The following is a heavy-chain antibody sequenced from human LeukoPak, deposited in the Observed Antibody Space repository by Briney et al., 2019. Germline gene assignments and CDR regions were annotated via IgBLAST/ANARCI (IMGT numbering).Heavy chain of an antibody. CDR1: GGSFSGYY. Sequence: SETLSLTCAVYGGSFSGYYWSWIRQPPGKGLEWIGEINHSGSTNYNPSLKSRVTISLDTSKNQFSLKLSSVTAADTAVYYCARAPPSIVVVPAAIRRLNWFDPWGQGTLVTVSS. CDR2: INHSGST. J-gene: IGHJ5*02. CDR3: ARAPPSIVVVPAAIRRLNWFDP. V-gene: IGHV4-34*01. D-gene: IGHD2-2*02.